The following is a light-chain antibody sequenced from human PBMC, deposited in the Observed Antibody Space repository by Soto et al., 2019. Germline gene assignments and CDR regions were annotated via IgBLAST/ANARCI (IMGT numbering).Light chain of an antibody. V-gene: IGKV1-33*01. CDR3: QQYDNSPLP. CDR1: QHITNN. CDR2: DAS. Sequence: DIPMTQSPSSLSASVGDRVTITCQASQHITNNLNWYQKKPGKAPKLLIYDASNLETGFPYRFSGGGSGTDFTFLISNLPPEDIATYYCQQYDNSPLPFGGGTKVEIK. J-gene: IGKJ4*01.